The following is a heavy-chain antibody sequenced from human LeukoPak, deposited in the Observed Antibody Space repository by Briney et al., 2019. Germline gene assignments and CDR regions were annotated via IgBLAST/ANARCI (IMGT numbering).Heavy chain of an antibody. J-gene: IGHJ4*02. CDR3: ARLFQYCSSTSCSFFDY. D-gene: IGHD2-2*01. V-gene: IGHV3-7*01. Sequence: GGSLRLSCAASGFTFSSYWMSWVRQAPGKGLEWVANIKQDGSEKYYVDSVKGRFTISRDNAKNSLYLQMNSLRAEDTAVYYCARLFQYCSSTSCSFFDYWGQGTLVTVSS. CDR1: GFTFSSYW. CDR2: IKQDGSEK.